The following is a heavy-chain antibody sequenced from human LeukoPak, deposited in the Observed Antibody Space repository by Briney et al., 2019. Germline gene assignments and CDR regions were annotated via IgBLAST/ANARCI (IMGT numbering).Heavy chain of an antibody. V-gene: IGHV3-30*04. J-gene: IGHJ5*02. D-gene: IGHD3-10*01. Sequence: GGSLRLSCAASGFTFSSYAMHWVRQAPGKGLEWGAVISYDGSNKYYADSVKCRFTISRDNSKNTLYLQMNSLRAEDPAVYYCARAVGSGSYYNSNWFDPWGQGTLVTVSS. CDR1: GFTFSSYA. CDR2: ISYDGSNK. CDR3: ARAVGSGSYYNSNWFDP.